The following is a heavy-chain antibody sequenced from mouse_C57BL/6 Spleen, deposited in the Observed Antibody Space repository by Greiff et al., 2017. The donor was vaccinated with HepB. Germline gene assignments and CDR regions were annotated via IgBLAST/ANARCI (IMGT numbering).Heavy chain of an antibody. V-gene: IGHV1-47*01. CDR3: ARTYYGSSYVPYFDY. J-gene: IGHJ2*01. D-gene: IGHD1-1*01. CDR2: FHPYNDDT. Sequence: VQLQQSGAELVKPGASVKMSCKASGYTFTTYPIEWVKQNHGKSLEWIGNFHPYNDDTKYNEKFKGKATLTVEKSSSTVYLELSRLTSDDSAVYYFARTYYGSSYVPYFDYWGQCTTLTVSS. CDR1: GYTFTTYP.